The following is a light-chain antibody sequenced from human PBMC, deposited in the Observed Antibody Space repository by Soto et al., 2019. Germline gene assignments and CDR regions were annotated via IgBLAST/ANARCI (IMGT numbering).Light chain of an antibody. V-gene: IGKV1-39*01. Sequence: DIQMTQSPSSLSASVGDRVTITCRASQFINKYLSWYQQKPGKVPKLLINAASTLQSGVPSRFNGSRSGTDFSLAISSLRPEDFATYYCQRNYNPPWTFXQGTKVDIK. CDR1: QFINKY. CDR3: QRNYNPPWT. CDR2: AAS. J-gene: IGKJ1*01.